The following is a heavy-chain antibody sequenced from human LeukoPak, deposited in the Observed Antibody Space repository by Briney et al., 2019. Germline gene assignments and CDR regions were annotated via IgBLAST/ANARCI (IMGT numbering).Heavy chain of an antibody. D-gene: IGHD6-13*01. V-gene: IGHV3-53*04. J-gene: IGHJ6*02. CDR2: IYSGGST. Sequence: GGSLRLSCEASGFTVSSNYMSWVRQAPGKGLEWVSVIYSGGSTYYADSVKGRFTISRHNSKNTLYLQMNSLRAEDTAVYYCARSFGADIAAAGTDGMDVWGQGTTVTVSS. CDR3: ARSFGADIAAAGTDGMDV. CDR1: GFTVSSNY.